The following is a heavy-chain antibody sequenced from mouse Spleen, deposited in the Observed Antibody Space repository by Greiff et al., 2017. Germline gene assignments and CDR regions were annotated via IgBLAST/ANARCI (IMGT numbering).Heavy chain of an antibody. J-gene: IGHJ4*01. CDR3: ATTMITTNYAMDY. CDR2: IDPSDSYT. D-gene: IGHD2-4*01. V-gene: IGHV1-50*01. CDR1: GYTFTSYW. Sequence: QVQLQQPGAELVKPGASVKLSCKASGYTFTSYWMQWVKQRPGQGLEWIGEIDPSDSYTNYNQKFKGKATLTVDTSSSTAYMQLSSLTSEDSAVYYCATTMITTNYAMDYWGQGTSVTVSS.